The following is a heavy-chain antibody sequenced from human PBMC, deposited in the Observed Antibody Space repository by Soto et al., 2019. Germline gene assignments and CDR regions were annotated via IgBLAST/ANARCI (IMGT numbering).Heavy chain of an antibody. CDR2: IKQDGSEK. D-gene: IGHD2-15*01. V-gene: IGHV3-7*01. CDR3: ARDRYCSGGSCYYRRVVFDY. Sequence: HPGGSLRLCCAASGFTFSSYWMSWVRQAPGKGLEWVANIKQDGSEKYYVDSVKGRFTISRDNAKSSLYLQMNSLRAEDTAVYYCARDRYCSGGSCYYRRVVFDYWGQGTLVTVSS. J-gene: IGHJ4*02. CDR1: GFTFSSYW.